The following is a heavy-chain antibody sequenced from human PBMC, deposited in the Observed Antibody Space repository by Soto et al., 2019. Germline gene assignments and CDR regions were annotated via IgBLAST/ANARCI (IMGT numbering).Heavy chain of an antibody. D-gene: IGHD5-12*01. CDR3: AKWLQYGGWFDT. Sequence: QVQLLESGPRLVKSSETLSLTCTVSGAAIRNYYWFWIRQAPGKGLEWIGYVYDSGSTIYNPSLKSRVAISVDTSKHQIFLNLNPVTAADTAVYYCAKWLQYGGWFDTWGQGTLVTVSS. V-gene: IGHV4-59*01. CDR2: VYDSGST. J-gene: IGHJ5*02. CDR1: GAAIRNYY.